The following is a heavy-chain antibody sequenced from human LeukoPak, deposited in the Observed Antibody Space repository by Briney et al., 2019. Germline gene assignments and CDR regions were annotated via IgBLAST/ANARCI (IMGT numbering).Heavy chain of an antibody. CDR1: GFTFSTFV. J-gene: IGHJ4*02. V-gene: IGHV3-23*01. CDR3: AKVGAKESYYHY. Sequence: GRSLRLSCAASGFTFSTFVMHWVRQAPGKGLEWVSTISDDGGATYYADSVRDRFTVSRDNSKNTLYLQMNTLRAEDTALYYCAKVGAKESYYHYWGQGTLVTVSS. D-gene: IGHD3-10*01. CDR2: ISDDGGAT.